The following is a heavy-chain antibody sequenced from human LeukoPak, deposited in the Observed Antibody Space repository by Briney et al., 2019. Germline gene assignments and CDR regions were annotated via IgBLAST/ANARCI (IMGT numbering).Heavy chain of an antibody. Sequence: GGSLRLSCAASGFTFSSYGMHWVRQAPGKGLEWVALISYDGSNKYYADSMKGRFTISRDNSKNALYLQMNSLRGEDTAVYYCAKQLYYDFWSFDYWGQGTLVTVSS. CDR1: GFTFSSYG. J-gene: IGHJ4*02. CDR2: ISYDGSNK. CDR3: AKQLYYDFWSFDY. V-gene: IGHV3-30*18. D-gene: IGHD3-3*01.